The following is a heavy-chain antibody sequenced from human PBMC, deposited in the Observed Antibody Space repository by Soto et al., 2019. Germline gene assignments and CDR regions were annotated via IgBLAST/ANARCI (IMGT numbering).Heavy chain of an antibody. J-gene: IGHJ4*02. D-gene: IGHD3-22*01. CDR3: ARDAELDYYDSSPTFDY. CDR2: TYYRSKWYN. Sequence: KQSQTLSLTCAISGDNVSSNSAAWHWIRQSPSRGLEWLGRTYYRSKWYNDYAVSVKSRITINPDTSKNQFSLQLNSVTPEDTAVYYCARDAELDYYDSSPTFDYWGQGTLVTVSS. V-gene: IGHV6-1*01. CDR1: GDNVSSNSAA.